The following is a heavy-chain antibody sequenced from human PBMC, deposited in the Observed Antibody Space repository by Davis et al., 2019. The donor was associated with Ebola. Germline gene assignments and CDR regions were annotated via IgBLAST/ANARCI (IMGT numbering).Heavy chain of an antibody. CDR2: LRSHGSDD. V-gene: IGHV3-30*02. J-gene: IGHJ2*01. D-gene: IGHD6-13*01. CDR1: GFTFSPYG. CDR3: ARDRIFIAAAGTAYFDL. Sequence: GESLKISCTASGFTFSPYGVHWVRQAPGRGLEWVAFLRSHGSDDHYADSVKGRFTISRDNSKNTLYLQMNSLRAEDTAVYYCARDRIFIAAAGTAYFDLWGRGTLVTVSS.